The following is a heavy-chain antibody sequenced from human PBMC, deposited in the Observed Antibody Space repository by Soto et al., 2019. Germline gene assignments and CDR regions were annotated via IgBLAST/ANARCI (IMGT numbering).Heavy chain of an antibody. Sequence: EVQLVESGGGLVQPGGSLRLSCAASGFTFSGSWMHWVRQAPGKGLVWVSRINGDGSGTSYADFVKGRFTISRDNDKNTLFVQMTAVKAEDTAVSYCARGICSSGPANDYWGQGTLVTVSS. J-gene: IGHJ4*02. CDR1: GFTFSGSW. V-gene: IGHV3-74*01. CDR3: ARGICSSGPANDY. CDR2: INGDGSGT. D-gene: IGHD3-10*01.